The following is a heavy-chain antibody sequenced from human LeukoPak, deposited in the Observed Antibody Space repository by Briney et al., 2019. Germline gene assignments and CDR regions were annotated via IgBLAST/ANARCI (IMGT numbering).Heavy chain of an antibody. D-gene: IGHD6-13*01. J-gene: IGHJ4*02. V-gene: IGHV3-7*04. Sequence: PGGSRRLSCAASGFTFSSYWMSWVRQAPGKGLEWVANIKQDGSEKYYVDSVKGRFTISRDNAKNSLYLQMNSLRAEDTAVYYCARGTIAAAGYYYFDYWGQGTQVTVSS. CDR1: GFTFSSYW. CDR3: ARGTIAAAGYYYFDY. CDR2: IKQDGSEK.